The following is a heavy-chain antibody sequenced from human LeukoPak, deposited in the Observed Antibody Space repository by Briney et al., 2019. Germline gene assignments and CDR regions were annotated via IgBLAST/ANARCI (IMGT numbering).Heavy chain of an antibody. V-gene: IGHV4-39*07. CDR2: IYYSGST. CDR1: GGSISSSSYY. CDR3: ARGSYSSSWYLLDY. D-gene: IGHD6-13*01. J-gene: IGHJ4*02. Sequence: SETLSLTCTVSGGSISSSSYYWGWIRQPPGKGLERIGSIYYSGSTYYNPSLKSRVTISVDTPKNQFSLKLSSVTAADTAVYYCARGSYSSSWYLLDYWGQGTLVTVSS.